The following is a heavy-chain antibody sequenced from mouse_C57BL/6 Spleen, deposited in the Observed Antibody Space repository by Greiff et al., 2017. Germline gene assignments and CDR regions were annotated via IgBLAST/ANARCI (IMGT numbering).Heavy chain of an antibody. CDR2: ISYDGSN. CDR3: ARAYYSNHWYFDV. Sequence: EVKLQESGPGLVKPSQSLSLTCSVTGYSITSGYYWNWIRQFPGNKLEWMGYISYDGSNNYNPSLKNRISITRDTSKNQFFLKLNSVTTEDKATYYCARAYYSNHWYFDVWGTGTTVTVSS. J-gene: IGHJ1*03. D-gene: IGHD2-5*01. V-gene: IGHV3-6*01. CDR1: GYSITSGYY.